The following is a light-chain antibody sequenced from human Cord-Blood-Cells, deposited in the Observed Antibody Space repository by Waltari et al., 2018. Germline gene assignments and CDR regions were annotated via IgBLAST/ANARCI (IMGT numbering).Light chain of an antibody. CDR1: QDISNY. CDR3: QQYDNLPFT. CDR2: DAS. V-gene: IGKV1-33*01. Sequence: DIQMTQSPSSLSASVGDRVTITCQASQDISNYLNWYQQKPGKAPKLLIYDASNVETGVPSRFSGSGSGTDFTFTISSLQPEDIATYYCQQYDNLPFTVGPGTKVDIK. J-gene: IGKJ3*01.